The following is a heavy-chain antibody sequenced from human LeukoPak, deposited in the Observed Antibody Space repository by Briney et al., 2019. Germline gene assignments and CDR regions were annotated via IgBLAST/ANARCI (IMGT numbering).Heavy chain of an antibody. Sequence: ASVKVACKASEYTFIDYYIHWVRQAPGQGLEWMGWINPNSGGTNYAQKFQGRVTMTRDTSISTAYMELSRLRSDDTAVFYCAREGSSSSQFIDYYYMDVWGKGTTVTVSS. V-gene: IGHV1-2*02. D-gene: IGHD6-6*01. J-gene: IGHJ6*03. CDR2: INPNSGGT. CDR3: AREGSSSSQFIDYYYMDV. CDR1: EYTFIDYY.